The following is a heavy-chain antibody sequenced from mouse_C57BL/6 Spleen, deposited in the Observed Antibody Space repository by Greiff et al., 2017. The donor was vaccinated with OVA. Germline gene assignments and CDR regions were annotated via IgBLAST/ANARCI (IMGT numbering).Heavy chain of an antibody. D-gene: IGHD1-1*01. CDR1: GYTFTDYY. CDR2: INPNNGGT. V-gene: IGHV1-26*01. J-gene: IGHJ2*01. CDR3: AYYYGRGNYFDY. Sequence: VQLQQSGPELVKPGASVKISCKASGYTFTDYYMNWVKQSHGKSLEWIGDINPNNGGTSYNQKFKGKATLTVDKSSSTAYMELRSLTSEDSAVYYCAYYYGRGNYFDYWGKGTTLTVSS.